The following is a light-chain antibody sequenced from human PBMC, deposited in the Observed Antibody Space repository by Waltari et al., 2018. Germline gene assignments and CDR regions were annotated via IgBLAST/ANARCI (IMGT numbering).Light chain of an antibody. V-gene: IGKV3-20*01. CDR3: QHHVRLPTT. CDR1: QSVSTY. J-gene: IGKJ1*01. Sequence: CRASQSVSTYLAWYQQKPGQAPRLLIYGAYSRAAGIPDRFSGSGYGTDFSLAISRLEPEDFAVYYCQHHVRLPTTFGQGTRVEIK. CDR2: GAY.